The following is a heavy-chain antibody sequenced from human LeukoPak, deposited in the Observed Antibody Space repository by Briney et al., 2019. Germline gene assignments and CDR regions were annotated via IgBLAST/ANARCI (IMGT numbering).Heavy chain of an antibody. CDR2: IGGSGTNT. D-gene: IGHD5-18*01. Sequence: GGSLRLSCAASGFTFTNYAMTWVRQAPGQGLEWVLSIGGSGTNTYYADYVKGRFTISRDNSRNTLYLQMNSLRAEDTAVYFCARLSSRSPAMVFSDYWGQGTLVTVSS. V-gene: IGHV3-23*01. J-gene: IGHJ4*02. CDR1: GFTFTNYA. CDR3: ARLSSRSPAMVFSDY.